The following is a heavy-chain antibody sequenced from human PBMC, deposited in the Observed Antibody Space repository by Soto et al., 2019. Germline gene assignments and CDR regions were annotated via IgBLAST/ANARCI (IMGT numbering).Heavy chain of an antibody. V-gene: IGHV4-30-4*01. J-gene: IGHJ4*02. CDR2: IYDGGRT. D-gene: IGHD7-27*01. Sequence: QVQLQESGPGLVKPSQTLSLTCTVSGGSISTVDYWWSWIRQSPDMGLEWIGHIYDGGRTYNNPSLASRCTMSVDTSKSQLSLALSSVSAADTAVYYCARGPSGDKVDSWGQGTLVTVSS. CDR3: ARGPSGDKVDS. CDR1: GGSISTVDYW.